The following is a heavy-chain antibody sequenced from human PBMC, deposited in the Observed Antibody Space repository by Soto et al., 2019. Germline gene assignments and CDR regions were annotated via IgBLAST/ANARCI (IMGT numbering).Heavy chain of an antibody. J-gene: IGHJ4*02. CDR2: IYYSGST. CDR3: ARVPHYCSSTSCYAPLDY. V-gene: IGHV4-31*03. Sequence: TLSLTCTVSGGSISSGGYYWSWIRQHQGKGLEWIGYIYYSGSTYYNPSLKSRVTISVDTSKNQFSLKLISVTAADTAVYYCARVPHYCSSTSCYAPLDYSGQGPLVTVSS. D-gene: IGHD2-2*01. CDR1: GGSISSGGYY.